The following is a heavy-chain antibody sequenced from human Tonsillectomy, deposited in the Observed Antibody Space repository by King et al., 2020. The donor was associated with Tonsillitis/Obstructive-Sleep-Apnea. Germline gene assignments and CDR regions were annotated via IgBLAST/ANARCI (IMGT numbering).Heavy chain of an antibody. J-gene: IGHJ4*02. Sequence: QLVQSGGGVVQPGRSLRLSCAASGFTFISYGTHWVRQAPGKGLEWVAVIWYDGSNKYYADSVKGRFTISRDNSKNTLYLQMNSLRAEDTAVYYCAREYCSSTSCYADYWGQGTLVTVSS. CDR3: AREYCSSTSCYADY. CDR2: IWYDGSNK. CDR1: GFTFISYG. D-gene: IGHD2-2*01. V-gene: IGHV3-33*01.